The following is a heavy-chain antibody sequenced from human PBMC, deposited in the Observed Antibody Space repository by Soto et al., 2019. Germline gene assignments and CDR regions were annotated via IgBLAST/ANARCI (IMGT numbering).Heavy chain of an antibody. CDR1: GFTFSSYA. CDR3: AKGYSSSWYLAY. Sequence: AGGSLRLSCAASGFTFSSYAMSWVRQAPGKGLEWVSAISGSGGSTYYADSVKGRFTISRDNSKNTLYLQMNSLRAEDTAVYYCAKGYSSSWYLAYWGQGTLVTVSS. J-gene: IGHJ4*02. D-gene: IGHD6-13*01. CDR2: ISGSGGST. V-gene: IGHV3-23*01.